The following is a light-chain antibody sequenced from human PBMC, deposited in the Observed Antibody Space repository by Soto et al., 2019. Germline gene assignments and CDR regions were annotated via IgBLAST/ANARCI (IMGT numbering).Light chain of an antibody. Sequence: DIQMTQSPSSLSASVGDRVTITCRASQGIKNYLAWYQQKPGEVPKLLIYAASTLQSGVPSRFSGSGSGTDFTLTISSLQPEDVATYYCQKYNSAPKTFGQGTKVQIK. CDR3: QKYNSAPKT. V-gene: IGKV1-27*01. CDR1: QGIKNY. J-gene: IGKJ1*01. CDR2: AAS.